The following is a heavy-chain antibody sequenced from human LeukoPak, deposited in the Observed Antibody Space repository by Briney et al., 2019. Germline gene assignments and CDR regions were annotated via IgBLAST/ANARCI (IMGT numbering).Heavy chain of an antibody. CDR1: GGTFSSYT. Sequence: ASVKVSCKASGGTFSSYTISWVRQAPGQGLEWMGRIIPILGIANYAQKFQGRVTITADKSTSTAYMEPSSLRSEDTAVYYCARAWVVVPAAIDYYYMDVWGKGTTVTVSS. D-gene: IGHD2-2*02. V-gene: IGHV1-69*02. J-gene: IGHJ6*03. CDR3: ARAWVVVPAAIDYYYMDV. CDR2: IIPILGIA.